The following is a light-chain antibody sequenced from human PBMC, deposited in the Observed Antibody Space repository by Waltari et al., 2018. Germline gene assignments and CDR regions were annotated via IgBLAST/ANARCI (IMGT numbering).Light chain of an antibody. CDR2: SNA. J-gene: IGLJ2*01. CDR1: NSNIGSNV. V-gene: IGLV1-44*01. CDR3: ATWDDRLTAVL. Sequence: HSVLTQPPSTSGTPGQRVTISCSGSNSNIGSNVVHRHQQVSGTAPKLLIYSNAQRASGVPDRFPGSKSGTSASLAISGLQSDDEADYYCATWDDRLTAVLFGGGTTVTVL.